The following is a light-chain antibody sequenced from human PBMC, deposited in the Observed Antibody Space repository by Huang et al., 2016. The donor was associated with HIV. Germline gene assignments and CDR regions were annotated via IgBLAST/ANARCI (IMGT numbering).Light chain of an antibody. V-gene: IGKV3-11*01. J-gene: IGKJ4*01. CDR2: RAA. CDR3: QERIQWPRLT. Sequence: EIVLTQSPATLSLSPGETATLSCRASQNVTDSLAWYRQKPGQAPSLLIYRAATRATGTPARFSGSGSGTDFTLTISSLEPEDFAIYYCQERIQWPRLTFGGGTKVEIK. CDR1: QNVTDS.